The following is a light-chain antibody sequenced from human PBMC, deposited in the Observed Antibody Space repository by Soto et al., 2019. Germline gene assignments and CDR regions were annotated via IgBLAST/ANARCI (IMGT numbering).Light chain of an antibody. CDR2: EIS. Sequence: QSVLTQPPSASGSPGQSVTISCTGASSDIGDYNYVYWFQQHPGKAPKLILYEISERPSGVPDRFSGSKSGNTASLTVSGLQAEDEADYYCRSYAGSDTCAVVFGGGTQLTVL. CDR1: SSDIGDYNY. J-gene: IGLJ2*01. V-gene: IGLV2-8*01. CDR3: RSYAGSDTCAVV.